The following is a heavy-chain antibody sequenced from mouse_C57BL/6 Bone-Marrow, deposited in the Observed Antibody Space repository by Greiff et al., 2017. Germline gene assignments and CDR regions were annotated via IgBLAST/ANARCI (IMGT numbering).Heavy chain of an antibody. D-gene: IGHD2-1*01. CDR3: ARDRGGNHHYAMDY. V-gene: IGHV5-4*01. CDR1: GFTFSSYA. Sequence: EVQLVESGGGLVKPGGSLKLSCAASGFTFSSYAMSWVRQTPEKRLEWVATISDGGSYTYYPDNVKGRFTISRDNAKNNLYLQMSHLKSEDTAMYYCARDRGGNHHYAMDYWGQGTSVTVSS. J-gene: IGHJ4*01. CDR2: ISDGGSYT.